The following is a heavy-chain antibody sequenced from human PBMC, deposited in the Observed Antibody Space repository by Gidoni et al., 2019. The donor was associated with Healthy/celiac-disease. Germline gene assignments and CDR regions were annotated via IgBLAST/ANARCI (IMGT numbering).Heavy chain of an antibody. V-gene: IGHV4-34*01. D-gene: IGHD3-22*01. J-gene: IGHJ4*02. CDR3: ARENYDSSGYYYYY. Sequence: QVQLQQWGAGLLKPSETLSLTCAVYGGSFSGYYWSGIRQPPGKGLEWIGEINHSGSTNYNPSLKSRVTISVDTSKNQFSLKLSSVTAADTAVYYCARENYDSSGYYYYYWGQGTLVTVSS. CDR2: INHSGST. CDR1: GGSFSGYY.